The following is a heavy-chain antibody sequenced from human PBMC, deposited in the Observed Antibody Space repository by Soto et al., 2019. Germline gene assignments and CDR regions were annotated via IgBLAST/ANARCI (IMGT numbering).Heavy chain of an antibody. CDR2: IAYGGST. V-gene: IGHV4-31*03. D-gene: IGHD5-18*01. Sequence: QVQLQESGPGLVKPSQTLSLTCTVSGGSINSGGYCWSWIRQHPGKGLDWIGCIAYGGSTSYNTSLKTRVTISVGTCTNQFSLKLTSVTAADTAMDYCSRGILVWGQGALITVSS. CDR1: GGSINSGGYC. CDR3: SRGILV. J-gene: IGHJ4*02.